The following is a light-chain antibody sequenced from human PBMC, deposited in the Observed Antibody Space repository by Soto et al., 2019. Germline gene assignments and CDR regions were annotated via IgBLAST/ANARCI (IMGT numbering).Light chain of an antibody. J-gene: IGKJ5*01. Sequence: DIQMTQSPSTLSASVGDRVTITCWASQSISSWLAWYQQKPGKAPKLLIYDASSLESGVPSRFSGSGSGTEFTLTISSLQPDDFATYYCQLYNSYSPITFGQGTRLEIK. CDR1: QSISSW. CDR2: DAS. V-gene: IGKV1-5*01. CDR3: QLYNSYSPIT.